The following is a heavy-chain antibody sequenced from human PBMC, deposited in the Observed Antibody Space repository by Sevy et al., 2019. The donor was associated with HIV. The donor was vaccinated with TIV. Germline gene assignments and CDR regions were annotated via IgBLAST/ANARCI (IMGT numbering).Heavy chain of an antibody. Sequence: GGSLRLSCAASGFTFSTHPISWVRRAPGKGLEWVSGIRGSGGSTTYADSVKGRFRISKDNSKNTLYLQMNSLRVEDTAVYYCVKGVYDFWSGRSDIFDIWGQGTMVTVSS. CDR3: VKGVYDFWSGRSDIFDI. D-gene: IGHD3-3*01. CDR1: GFTFSTHP. CDR2: IRGSGGST. J-gene: IGHJ3*02. V-gene: IGHV3-23*01.